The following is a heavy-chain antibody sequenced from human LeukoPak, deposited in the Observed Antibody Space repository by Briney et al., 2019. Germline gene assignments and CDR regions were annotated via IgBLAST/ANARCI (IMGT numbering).Heavy chain of an antibody. J-gene: IGHJ4*02. V-gene: IGHV3-23*01. Sequence: QSGVPLRLSCAASGFTFITYAMSWVRQAPGKGLEWVSGITPGSGDTYYADSVKGRFTISRDNSKNTLYLQMNSLRAEDTAVYYCARDYGGGDSRSQFSMFDYWGQGALVTVSS. CDR1: GFTFITYA. D-gene: IGHD3-10*01. CDR2: ITPGSGDT. CDR3: ARDYGGGDSRSQFSMFDY.